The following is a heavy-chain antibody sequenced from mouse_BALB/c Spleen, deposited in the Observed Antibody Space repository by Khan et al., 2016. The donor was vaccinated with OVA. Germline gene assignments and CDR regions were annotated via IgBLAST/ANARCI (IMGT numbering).Heavy chain of an antibody. CDR1: GFSFSSYA. Sequence: EVNVVESGGGLVKPGGSLKLSCAGSGFSFSSYAMSLVRLTPEKRLEWVASISSGGNTFYPDSLTGRFTISRDNARNILYLQLNSLRFEDPAMHIGERVVDYWGQGTAVTVSS. CDR2: ISSGGNT. CDR3: ERVVDY. J-gene: IGHJ4*01. V-gene: IGHV5-6-5*01.